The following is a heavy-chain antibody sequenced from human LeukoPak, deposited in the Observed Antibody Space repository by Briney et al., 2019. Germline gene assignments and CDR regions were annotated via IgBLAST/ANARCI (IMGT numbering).Heavy chain of an antibody. Sequence: PGGSLRLSCAASGFTFSSYGMSWVRQAPGKGLEWVSYISSSSSTIYYADSVKGRFTISRDNAKNSLYLQMNSLRAEDTAVYYCARAYYDSRGYHYFDYWGQGTLVTVSS. V-gene: IGHV3-48*01. CDR2: ISSSSSTI. CDR3: ARAYYDSRGYHYFDY. J-gene: IGHJ4*02. D-gene: IGHD3-22*01. CDR1: GFTFSSYG.